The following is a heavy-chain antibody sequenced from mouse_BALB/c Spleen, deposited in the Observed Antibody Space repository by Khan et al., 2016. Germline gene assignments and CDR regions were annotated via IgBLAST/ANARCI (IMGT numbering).Heavy chain of an antibody. D-gene: IGHD1-1*01. V-gene: IGHV14-3*02. CDR1: GFNIKDTY. CDR2: IDPANGNT. J-gene: IGHJ2*01. Sequence: VQLKESGAELVKPGASVKLSCTASGFNIKDTYMHWVKQRPEQGLEWIGRIDPANGNTKYDPKFQGKATITADTSSNTAYLQLSSLTSEDTAVYYCARVLRCYFDYWGQGTTLTVSS. CDR3: ARVLRCYFDY.